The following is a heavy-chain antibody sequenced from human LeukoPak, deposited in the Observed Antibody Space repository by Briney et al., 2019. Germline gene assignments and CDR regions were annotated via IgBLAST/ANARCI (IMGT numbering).Heavy chain of an antibody. CDR3: ARSGRYFDWLLSPD. J-gene: IGHJ4*02. CDR1: GLTFSTYA. D-gene: IGHD3-9*01. V-gene: IGHV3-30-3*01. CDR2: ISYDGSNK. Sequence: PGGSLRLSCAASGLTFSTYAMHWLRQAPGKGLEWVAVISYDGSNKYYADSVKGRFTISRDNSKNTLYLQMNSLRTEDTAVYYCARSGRYFDWLLSPDWGQGTLVTVSS.